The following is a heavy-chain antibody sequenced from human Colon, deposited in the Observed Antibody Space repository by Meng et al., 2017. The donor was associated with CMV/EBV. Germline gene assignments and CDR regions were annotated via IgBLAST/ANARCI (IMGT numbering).Heavy chain of an antibody. CDR3: AKNYAKTHHYLDY. CDR1: GFSFNPSA. Sequence: CPASGFSFNPSAMSLVRPAPGKGLEWVSTITASGGIIYYADSVKGRFTISRDNSKNTLYLQMSSLRAEDTAVYYCAKNYAKTHHYLDYWGLGTLVTVSS. V-gene: IGHV3-23*01. J-gene: IGHJ4*02. D-gene: IGHD3-16*01. CDR2: ITASGGII.